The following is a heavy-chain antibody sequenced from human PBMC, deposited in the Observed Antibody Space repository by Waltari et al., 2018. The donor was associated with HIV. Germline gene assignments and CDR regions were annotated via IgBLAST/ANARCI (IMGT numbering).Heavy chain of an antibody. CDR2: ISPIFDIV. Sequence: QVQLVQSGAEIKRPGSSVKVSCQASGGIFSSYTITWERQAPGQGLEWMGRISPIFDIVNYGQKFQGRLTITADKSTSTAYMELSSLRAEDTAIYFCARDYCINGPCFFYYGMDVWGQGTTVTVSS. CDR3: ARDYCINGPCFFYYGMDV. CDR1: GGIFSSYT. V-gene: IGHV1-69*08. D-gene: IGHD2-8*01. J-gene: IGHJ6*02.